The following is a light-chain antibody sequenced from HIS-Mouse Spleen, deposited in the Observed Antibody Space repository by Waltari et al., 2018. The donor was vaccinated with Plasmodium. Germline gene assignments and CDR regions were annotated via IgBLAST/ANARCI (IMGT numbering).Light chain of an antibody. J-gene: IGLJ3*02. Sequence: SYELTQPPSVSVSPGQTARITCSGDALPKKYAYWYQQKSGQAPVLVIYEDRTRPSGIPERFSGSSSGTMALVTISGAQVEDEADYYCYSTDSSGNHRVFGGGTKLTVL. CDR3: YSTDSSGNHRV. CDR1: ALPKKY. V-gene: IGLV3-10*01. CDR2: EDR.